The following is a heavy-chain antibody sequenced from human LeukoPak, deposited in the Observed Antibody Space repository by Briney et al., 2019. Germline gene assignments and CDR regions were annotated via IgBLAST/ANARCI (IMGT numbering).Heavy chain of an antibody. V-gene: IGHV4-34*01. CDR1: GGSFSGYY. Sequence: LETLSLTCAVYGGSFSGYYWSWIRQPPGKGLEWIGEINHSGSTNYNPSLKSRVTISVDTSKNQFSLKLSSVTAADTAVYYCARGGAYDSSGYYMFDYWGQGTLVTVSS. CDR3: ARGGAYDSSGYYMFDY. CDR2: INHSGST. J-gene: IGHJ4*02. D-gene: IGHD3-22*01.